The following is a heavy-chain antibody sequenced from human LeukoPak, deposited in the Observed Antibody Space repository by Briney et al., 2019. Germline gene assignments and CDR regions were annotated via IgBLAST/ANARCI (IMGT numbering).Heavy chain of an antibody. CDR1: GFTFSTFS. J-gene: IGHJ3*02. CDR3: ASPGLAMVRGVTTRGAFDI. Sequence: GGSLRLSCAASGFTFSTFSMNWVRQAPGEGLEWVSSISSTSTYIYYADSVRGRFTISRDNAKNSLYLQMNSLRAEDTAVYYCASPGLAMVRGVTTRGAFDIWGQGTMVTVSS. D-gene: IGHD3-10*01. CDR2: ISSTSTYI. V-gene: IGHV3-21*01.